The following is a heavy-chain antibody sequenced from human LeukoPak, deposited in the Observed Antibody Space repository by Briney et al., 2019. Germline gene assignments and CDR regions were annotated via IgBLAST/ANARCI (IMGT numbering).Heavy chain of an antibody. V-gene: IGHV4-59*12. CDR1: GGSISSYY. J-gene: IGHJ3*02. CDR2: IYYSGST. Sequence: SETLSLTCTVSGGSISSYYWSWIRQPPGKGLEWIGYIYYSGSTNYNPSLKSRVTMSVDTSKNQFSLKLSSVTAADTAVYYWARDSLRLGELSLSPADAFDIWGQGTMVTVSS. CDR3: ARDSLRLGELSLSPADAFDI. D-gene: IGHD3-16*02.